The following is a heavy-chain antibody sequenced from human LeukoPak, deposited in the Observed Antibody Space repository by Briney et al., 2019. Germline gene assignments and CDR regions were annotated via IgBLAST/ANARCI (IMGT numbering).Heavy chain of an antibody. J-gene: IGHJ6*02. CDR1: GFTFSGYA. V-gene: IGHV3-30-3*01. CDR2: ISYDGSNK. D-gene: IGHD2-21*01. Sequence: GGSPRLSCAASGFTFSGYAMPWVRQAPGKGLEWVAVISYDGSNKYYADSVKGRFTISRDNSKNTLYLQMNSLRAEDTAVYYCAREYSPYGMDVWGQGTTVTVSS. CDR3: AREYSPYGMDV.